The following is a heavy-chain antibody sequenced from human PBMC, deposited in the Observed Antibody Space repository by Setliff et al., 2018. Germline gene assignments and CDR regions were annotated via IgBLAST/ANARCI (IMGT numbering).Heavy chain of an antibody. D-gene: IGHD3-16*01. CDR1: GYTFTGYY. CDR3: AKQGDLAFDY. Sequence: ASVKVSCKASGYTFTGYYMHWIRQAPGQGLEWVGWINPNSGVTNYAQKFQGRVTMTRDTSISTIYMEVSSLTSDDTAVYYCAKQGDLAFDYWGQGTQVTVSS. V-gene: IGHV1-2*02. J-gene: IGHJ4*02. CDR2: INPNSGVT.